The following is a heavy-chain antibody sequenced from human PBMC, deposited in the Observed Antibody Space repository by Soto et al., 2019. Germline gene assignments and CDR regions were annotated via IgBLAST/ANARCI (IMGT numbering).Heavy chain of an antibody. D-gene: IGHD6-19*01. Sequence: QVQLVESGGGVVQPGRSLRLSCAASGFTFSSYAMHWVRQAPGKGLEWVAVISYDGSNKYYADSVKGRFTISRDNSKNTLYLQMNSLRAEDTAVYYCARSQVRAVAGTGIGYWGQGTLVTVSS. CDR2: ISYDGSNK. J-gene: IGHJ4*02. CDR1: GFTFSSYA. CDR3: ARSQVRAVAGTGIGY. V-gene: IGHV3-30-3*01.